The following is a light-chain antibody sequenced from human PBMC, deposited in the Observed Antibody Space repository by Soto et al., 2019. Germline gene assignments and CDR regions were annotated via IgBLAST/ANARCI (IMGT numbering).Light chain of an antibody. Sequence: DIQMTQSPSSLFASVGDRVTITCQASQDITDYLHWYQQKPGKAPRLLIYDASNLETGVPSRFSGSGSGTDFSFTISSLQPEDIATYYCQQSEALVLSFGGGTKVEIK. CDR3: QQSEALVLS. J-gene: IGKJ4*01. V-gene: IGKV1-33*01. CDR1: QDITDY. CDR2: DAS.